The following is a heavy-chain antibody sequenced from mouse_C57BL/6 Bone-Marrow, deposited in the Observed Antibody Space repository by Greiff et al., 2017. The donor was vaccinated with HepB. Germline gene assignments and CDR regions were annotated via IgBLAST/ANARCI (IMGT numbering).Heavy chain of an antibody. Sequence: CGPGLVKPGASVKMSCKASGYTFTAYNMHWVKQSHGKSLEWIGYINPNNGGTSYNQKFKGKATLTVNKSSSTAYMELRSLTSDDSPVYYCVWYFGGSGTGTTVIDSS. V-gene: IGHV1-22*01. CDR1: GYTFTAYN. CDR3: VWYFGG. J-gene: IGHJ1*03. CDR2: INPNNGGT.